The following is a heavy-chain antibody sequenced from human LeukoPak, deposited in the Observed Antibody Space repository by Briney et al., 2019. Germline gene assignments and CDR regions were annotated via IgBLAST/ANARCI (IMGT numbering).Heavy chain of an antibody. CDR2: IYHSGST. V-gene: IGHV4-59*12. CDR1: GGSISSYY. D-gene: IGHD3-22*01. J-gene: IGHJ4*02. CDR3: ASVMGGYYYRGDY. Sequence: PSETLSLTCTVSGGSISSYYWSWVRQPPGKGLEWIGEIYHSGSTNYNPSPKSRVTISVDKSKNQFSLKLSSVTAADTAVYYCASVMGGYYYRGDYWGPGTLVTVSS.